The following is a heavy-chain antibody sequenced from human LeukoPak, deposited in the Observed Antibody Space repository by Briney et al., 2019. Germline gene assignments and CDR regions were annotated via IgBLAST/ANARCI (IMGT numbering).Heavy chain of an antibody. Sequence: TXXXXXXSIXXXTYYWXXXRXPPXXGXXXIGSIYCTGSTYYNPSLKSRVTISVDTSKNQFSLKLSSVTAADTAVYYCARDRDSSGWLFYYWGQGTLVTVSS. CDR3: ARDRDSSGWLFYY. CDR2: IYCTGST. J-gene: IGHJ4*02. D-gene: IGHD6-19*01. CDR1: XXSIXXXTYY. V-gene: IGHV4-39*07.